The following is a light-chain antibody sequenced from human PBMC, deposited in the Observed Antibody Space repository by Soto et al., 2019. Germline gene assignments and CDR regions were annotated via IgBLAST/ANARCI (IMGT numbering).Light chain of an antibody. CDR2: DAS. Sequence: EIVLTQSPGTLSLSPGERATLSCRASQSVSSNYVAWYQQKFGQAPRLLIYDASSRATGVPDRFSCSWSGTDFSLTISRLEPEDFAVYYCLQYGSPPRTFGQGTTVEFK. CDR3: LQYGSPPRT. J-gene: IGKJ1*01. CDR1: QSVSSNY. V-gene: IGKV3-20*01.